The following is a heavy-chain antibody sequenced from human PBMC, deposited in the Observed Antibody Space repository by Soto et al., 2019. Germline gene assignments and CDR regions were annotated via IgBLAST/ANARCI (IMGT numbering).Heavy chain of an antibody. CDR1: GFTFSSYA. CDR2: ISGSGGST. D-gene: IGHD2-15*01. J-gene: IGHJ6*02. Sequence: EVQLLESGGGLVQPGGSLRLSCAASGFTFSSYAMSWVRQAPGKGLEWVSAISGSGGSTYYADSVKGRFTISRDNSKNTLYLQMNSLRAEDTAVYYCAKGLESRDCSGGSRYSEGGYYYYYGMDVWGQGTTVTVSS. CDR3: AKGLESRDCSGGSRYSEGGYYYYYGMDV. V-gene: IGHV3-23*01.